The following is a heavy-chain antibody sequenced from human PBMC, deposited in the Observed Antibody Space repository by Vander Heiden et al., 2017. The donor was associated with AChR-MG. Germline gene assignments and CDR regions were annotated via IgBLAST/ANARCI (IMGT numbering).Heavy chain of an antibody. D-gene: IGHD3-10*01. V-gene: IGHV3-72*01. J-gene: IGHJ4*02. CDR1: GFTFSDHY. Sequence: EVQLVESGGGLVQPGGSLRLSCAASGFTFSDHYMDWVRQAPGKGLEWIGRIRNKANSYTTEYAASVKGRFTISRDDSKNSLYLQMNSLKTEDTAVYYCVRDRHGSGTGDYWGQGTLVTVSS. CDR2: IRNKANSYTT. CDR3: VRDRHGSGTGDY.